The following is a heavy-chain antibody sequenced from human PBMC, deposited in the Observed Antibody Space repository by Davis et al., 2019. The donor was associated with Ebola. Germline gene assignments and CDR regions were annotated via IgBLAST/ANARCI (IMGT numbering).Heavy chain of an antibody. J-gene: IGHJ3*02. CDR1: GFTFSSNS. V-gene: IGHV3-23*01. CDR2: LGTSADT. Sequence: GGSLRLSCAASGFTFSSNSMHWVRQAPGKGLEWVSTLGTSADTYYADSVKGRFTISRDNSKNTLYLQMNGLRVDDTAIYYCAKDTSNIWFDIWGQGTMVTVSS. D-gene: IGHD1-26*01. CDR3: AKDTSNIWFDI.